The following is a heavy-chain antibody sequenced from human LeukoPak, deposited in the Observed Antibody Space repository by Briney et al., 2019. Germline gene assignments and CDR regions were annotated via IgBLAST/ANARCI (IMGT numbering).Heavy chain of an antibody. CDR2: IKQDGSER. D-gene: IGHD6-6*01. V-gene: IGHV3-7*01. Sequence: PGGSLRLSCAASGFTFSSYWMSWVRQAPGKGLEWVANIKQDGSERYYVDSVKGRFTISRDNAKNSLYLQMNSLRAEDTAVYYCARVTPALRRIADQAFDYWGQGTLVTVSS. CDR3: ARVTPALRRIADQAFDY. J-gene: IGHJ4*02. CDR1: GFTFSSYW.